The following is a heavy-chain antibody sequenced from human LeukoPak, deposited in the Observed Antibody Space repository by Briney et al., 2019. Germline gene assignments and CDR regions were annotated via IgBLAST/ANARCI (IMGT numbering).Heavy chain of an antibody. V-gene: IGHV3-30*18. CDR3: AKDFGEAAFDI. D-gene: IGHD3-10*01. CDR2: ISYDGSNK. Sequence: GGSLRLSCAASRFTFSNYGMHWVRQAPGKGLEWVAIISYDGSNKYYADSVKGRFTISRDNSKNTLYLQMNSLRVEDSAVYYCAKDFGEAAFDIWGQGTMVTVSS. CDR1: RFTFSNYG. J-gene: IGHJ3*02.